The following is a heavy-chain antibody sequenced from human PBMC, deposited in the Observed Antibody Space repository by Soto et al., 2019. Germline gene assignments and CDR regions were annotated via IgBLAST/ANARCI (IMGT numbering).Heavy chain of an antibody. Sequence: QVQLVQSGAEVKKPGASVKVSCKASGYTFTGYDMHWVRQAPGQGLEWMGWINPNSGDTNYAQKFQGWVTMTTDTSISTAYMELSRLRSDDTAVYYCARDARVAGSRAFPIWGQGTMVTVSS. D-gene: IGHD6-19*01. CDR3: ARDARVAGSRAFPI. V-gene: IGHV1-2*04. J-gene: IGHJ3*02. CDR2: INPNSGDT. CDR1: GYTFTGYD.